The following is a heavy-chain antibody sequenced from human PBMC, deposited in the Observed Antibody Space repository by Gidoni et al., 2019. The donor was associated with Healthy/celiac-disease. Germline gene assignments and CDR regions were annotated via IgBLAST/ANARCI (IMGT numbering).Heavy chain of an antibody. D-gene: IGHD3-16*01. J-gene: IGHJ4*02. V-gene: IGHV3-21*01. Sequence: EVQLVESGGGLVKPGGSLSLSCAASGLTFSSYSMNWVRQAPGKGLEWVSSISSSSSYIYSAESGKVRFTISRDNAKNSLYLQMNSLRAEDTAVYYCARGGVGDFDYWGQGTLVTVSS. CDR2: ISSSSSYI. CDR1: GLTFSSYS. CDR3: ARGGVGDFDY.